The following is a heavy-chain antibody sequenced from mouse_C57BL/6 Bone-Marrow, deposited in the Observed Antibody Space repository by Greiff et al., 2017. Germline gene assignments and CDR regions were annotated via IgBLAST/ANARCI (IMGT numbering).Heavy chain of an antibody. Sequence: DVHLVESEGGLVQPGSSMKLSCTASGFTFSDYYMAWVRQVPEKGLEWVANINYDGSSTYYLDSLKSRFIISRDNAKNILYLQMSSLKSEDTATYYCARDGYGYFDYWGQGTTRTVSS. CDR1: GFTFSDYY. CDR2: INYDGSST. D-gene: IGHD2-2*01. CDR3: ARDGYGYFDY. J-gene: IGHJ2*01. V-gene: IGHV5-16*01.